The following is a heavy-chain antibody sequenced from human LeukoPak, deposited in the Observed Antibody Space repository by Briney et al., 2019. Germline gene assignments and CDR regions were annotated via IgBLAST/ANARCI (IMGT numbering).Heavy chain of an antibody. Sequence: LVKVSCKAPGGTFSSYAISWVRQAPGQGLEWMGGIIPIFGTANYAQKFQGRVTITADKSTSTAYMELSSLRSEDTAVYYCARGPGHGWYECNYWGQGTLVTVSS. V-gene: IGHV1-69*06. CDR3: ARGPGHGWYECNY. J-gene: IGHJ4*02. D-gene: IGHD6-19*01. CDR2: IIPIFGTA. CDR1: GGTFSSYA.